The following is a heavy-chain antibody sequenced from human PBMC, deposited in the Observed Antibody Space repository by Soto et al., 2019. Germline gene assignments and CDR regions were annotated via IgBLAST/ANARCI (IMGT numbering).Heavy chain of an antibody. CDR1: GGTFSSYA. CDR3: ASRGAGLYGDYDASYYYYGMDV. Sequence: QVQLVQSGAEVKKPGSSVKVSCKASGGTFSSYAISWVRQAPGQGLEWMGGMIPIFGTANYAQKFQGRVTITADESTSTAYMELSSLRSEDTAVYYCASRGAGLYGDYDASYYYYGMDVWGQGTTVTVSS. CDR2: MIPIFGTA. J-gene: IGHJ6*02. D-gene: IGHD4-17*01. V-gene: IGHV1-69*01.